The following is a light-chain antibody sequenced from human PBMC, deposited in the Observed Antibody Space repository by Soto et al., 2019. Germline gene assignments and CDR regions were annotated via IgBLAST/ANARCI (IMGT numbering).Light chain of an antibody. V-gene: IGKV3-15*01. J-gene: IGKJ2*01. CDR3: QPYNNWPPYT. CDR2: DAS. CDR1: QSVSSN. Sequence: EIVMTQSPATLSVSPGERVTLSCRASQSVSSNLAWYQQRRGQAPRLVIFDASTRATGIPARFSGSGSGTEFTLTISSLQSEDFAVYFCQPYNNWPPYTFGQGTKLEI.